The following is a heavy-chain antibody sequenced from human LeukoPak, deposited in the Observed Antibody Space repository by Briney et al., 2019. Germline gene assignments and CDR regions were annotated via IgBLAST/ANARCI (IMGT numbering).Heavy chain of an antibody. Sequence: SVKVSCKASGGTFSSYAISWVRQAPGQGLEWMGGIIPIFGTANYAQKFQGRATITADESTSTAYMELSSLRSEDTAVYYCARGSSRLGQSNWFDPWGQGTLVTASS. J-gene: IGHJ5*02. CDR2: IIPIFGTA. D-gene: IGHD6-19*01. CDR3: ARGSSRLGQSNWFDP. CDR1: GGTFSSYA. V-gene: IGHV1-69*13.